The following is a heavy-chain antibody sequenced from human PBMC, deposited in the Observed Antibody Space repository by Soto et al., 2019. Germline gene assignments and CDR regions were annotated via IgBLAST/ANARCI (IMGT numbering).Heavy chain of an antibody. V-gene: IGHV3-48*02. J-gene: IGHJ6*02. D-gene: IGHD5-12*01. CDR1: GFTFYDYS. CDR3: ATTVATPDTLYYYALDV. Sequence: EVQLVESGGGVVQPGGSLRLSCAASGFTFYDYSMHWVRQAPGKGLEWLSYIGSTSATMYYADSVKGRFTISRDNAKKSLHLQMNSLRHRDTAVYYCATTVATPDTLYYYALDVWGPGTTVTVSS. CDR2: IGSTSATM.